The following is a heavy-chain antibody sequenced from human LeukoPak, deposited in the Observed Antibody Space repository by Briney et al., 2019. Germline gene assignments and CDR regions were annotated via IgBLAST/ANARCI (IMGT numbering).Heavy chain of an antibody. Sequence: GGSLRLSCAASGFTFHNYAIHWVRQAPGKGLEWVSLISGDGVSTFYADSVKGRFSISRDNSKNSLYLEMNSLRTEDAAMYYCAKESGKFDYWGQGTLVAVSS. CDR2: ISGDGVST. CDR1: GFTFHNYA. CDR3: AKESGKFDY. V-gene: IGHV3-43*02. J-gene: IGHJ4*02.